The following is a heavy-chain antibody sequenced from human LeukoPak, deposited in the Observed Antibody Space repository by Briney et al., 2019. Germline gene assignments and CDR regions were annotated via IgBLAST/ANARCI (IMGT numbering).Heavy chain of an antibody. D-gene: IGHD2-2*01. CDR3: ARDGLGDCSSTSCYGGVDY. Sequence: HWVRLAPGKGLEWLAVITNDGSRQYYADSVKGRFTISRDNAKNSLYLQMNSLRAEDMAVYYCARDGLGDCSSTSCYGGVDYWGQGTLVTVSS. V-gene: IGHV3-33*05. CDR2: ITNDGSRQ. J-gene: IGHJ4*02.